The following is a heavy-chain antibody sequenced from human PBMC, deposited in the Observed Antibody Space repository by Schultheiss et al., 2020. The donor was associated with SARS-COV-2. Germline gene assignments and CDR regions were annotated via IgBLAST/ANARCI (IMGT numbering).Heavy chain of an antibody. CDR1: GGSISSYY. CDR3: ARADSGYYYYYYMDV. V-gene: IGHV4-59*08. CDR2: IYYSGST. Sequence: SETLSLTCTVSGGSISSYYWSWIRQPPGKGLEWIGYIYYSGSTNYNPSLKSRVTISVDTSKNQFSLKLSSVTAADTGVYYCARADSGYYYYYYMDVWGKGTTVTVSS. D-gene: IGHD5-12*01. J-gene: IGHJ6*03.